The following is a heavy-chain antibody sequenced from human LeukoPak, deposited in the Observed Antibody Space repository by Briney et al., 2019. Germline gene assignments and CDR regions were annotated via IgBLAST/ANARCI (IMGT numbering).Heavy chain of an antibody. J-gene: IGHJ3*02. Sequence: SETLSLTCIVSGGPISSYYWSWIRQPPGKGLEWIGYIYYSGSTNYNPSLKSRVTISVDTSKNQFSLKLSSVTAADTAVYYCARDPYSSSYYRAFDIWGQGTMVTVSS. CDR1: GGPISSYY. CDR3: ARDPYSSSYYRAFDI. D-gene: IGHD6-13*01. CDR2: IYYSGST. V-gene: IGHV4-59*01.